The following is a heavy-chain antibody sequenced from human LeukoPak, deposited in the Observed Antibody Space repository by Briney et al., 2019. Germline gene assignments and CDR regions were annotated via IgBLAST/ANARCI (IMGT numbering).Heavy chain of an antibody. Sequence: PGGSLRLSCAASGFTFSTYSMNWVRQAPGKGLEWVSSITSSSTSMYYADSVKGRFTISRDDSKNTLYLQMNSLRGEDTAVYYCARVLGNGYNLHFDYWGQGTLVTVSS. V-gene: IGHV3-21*01. J-gene: IGHJ4*02. D-gene: IGHD5-24*01. CDR2: ITSSSTSM. CDR3: ARVLGNGYNLHFDY. CDR1: GFTFSTYS.